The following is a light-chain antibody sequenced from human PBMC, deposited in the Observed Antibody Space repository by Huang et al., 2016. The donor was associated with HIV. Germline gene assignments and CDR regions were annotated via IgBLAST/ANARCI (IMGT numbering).Light chain of an antibody. V-gene: IGKV1-39*01. J-gene: IGKJ2*01. CDR2: TAS. CDR3: QQSYSPLYT. CDR1: QNINTF. Sequence: DIHMTQSPSSLSASVGDRVTITCRASQNINTFLNWYQRKPGKAPNLLIYTASNLQSGVPSRFRGSGSGTDFTLTISSLQPEDVATDYCQQSYSPLYTFGQGTTLDIK.